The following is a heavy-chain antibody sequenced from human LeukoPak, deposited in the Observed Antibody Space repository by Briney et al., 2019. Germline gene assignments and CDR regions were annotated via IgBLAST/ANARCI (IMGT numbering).Heavy chain of an antibody. Sequence: SETLSLTCTVSGGSISSGSYYWSWIRQPAGKGLEWIGRIYTSGSTNYNPSLKSRVTISVDTSKNQFSLKLSSVTAADTAVYYCAGESFRGVNDYWGQGTLVTVSS. D-gene: IGHD3-10*01. J-gene: IGHJ4*02. V-gene: IGHV4-61*02. CDR2: IYTSGST. CDR3: AGESFRGVNDY. CDR1: GGSISSGSYY.